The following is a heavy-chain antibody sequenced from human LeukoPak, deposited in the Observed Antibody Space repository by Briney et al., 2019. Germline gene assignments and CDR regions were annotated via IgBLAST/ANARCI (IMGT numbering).Heavy chain of an antibody. D-gene: IGHD5-12*01. CDR1: GFTFSSYG. Sequence: LAGGSLRLSCAASGFTFSSYGMYWVRQAPGKGLEWVAFIRYDGSNKYYADSVKGRFTISRDNSKNTLYLQMKSLRAEDTAVYYCAKGGGYEAQYYYYYLDVWGKGTTVTISS. CDR3: AKGGGYEAQYYYYYLDV. CDR2: IRYDGSNK. V-gene: IGHV3-30*02. J-gene: IGHJ6*03.